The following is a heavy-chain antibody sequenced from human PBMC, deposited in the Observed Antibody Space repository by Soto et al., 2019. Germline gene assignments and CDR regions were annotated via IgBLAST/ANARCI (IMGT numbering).Heavy chain of an antibody. CDR2: MNPNSGNT. D-gene: IGHD6-6*01. J-gene: IGHJ6*02. CDR1: GYTFTSYD. Sequence: QVQLVQSGAEVKKPGASVKVSCKASGYTFTSYDINWVRQAPGQGLEWMGWMNPNSGNTGYAQKFQGRVTMTTNTSKITAYMELSRLRSEDTAVYYCASGGSSPLAYYSGMDVWGPGTTVTASS. CDR3: ASGGSSPLAYYSGMDV. V-gene: IGHV1-8*01.